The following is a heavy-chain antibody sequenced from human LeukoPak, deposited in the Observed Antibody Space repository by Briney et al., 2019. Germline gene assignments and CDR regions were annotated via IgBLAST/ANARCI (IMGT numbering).Heavy chain of an antibody. J-gene: IGHJ3*02. CDR1: GYTFTGYY. D-gene: IGHD3-10*01. CDR3: ARSRITMVRGVDAFDI. CDR2: INPNSGGT. Sequence: GASVKVSCKASGYTFTGYYMHWVRQAPGQGLEWMGWINPNSGGTNYAQKFQGWVTMTRDTSISTAYMELSRLRSDDTAVYYCARSRITMVRGVDAFDIWGQGTMVTVSS. V-gene: IGHV1-2*04.